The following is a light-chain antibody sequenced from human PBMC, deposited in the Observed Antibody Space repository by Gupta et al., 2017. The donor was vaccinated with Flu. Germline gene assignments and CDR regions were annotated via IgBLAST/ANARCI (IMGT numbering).Light chain of an antibody. CDR3: QQRRNWPLT. V-gene: IGKV3-11*01. CDR2: DAT. Sequence: IVLTQSPATLSLSPGERATLSCGASESVSNYLAWYQQRPGQAPRLLIHDATNRATGIPARFSGSWSGTDFTLTISSLEPEDFAVYYCQQRRNWPLTFGPGTKVDIK. J-gene: IGKJ3*01. CDR1: ESVSNY.